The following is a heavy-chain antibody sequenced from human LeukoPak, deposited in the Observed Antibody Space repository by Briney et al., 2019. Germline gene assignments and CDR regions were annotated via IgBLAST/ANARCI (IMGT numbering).Heavy chain of an antibody. V-gene: IGHV3-23*01. Sequence: GGSLRLSCAASGFTFINYGMSWVRQAPGKGLEWVSGLSSSGFSTYYADSVKGRFTISRDSSKNTLYLQMNSLRAEDTAVYYCAKDQGVTGTGDWFDAWGQGTLVTDSS. CDR2: LSSSGFST. J-gene: IGHJ5*02. CDR3: AKDQGVTGTGDWFDA. D-gene: IGHD1-20*01. CDR1: GFTFINYG.